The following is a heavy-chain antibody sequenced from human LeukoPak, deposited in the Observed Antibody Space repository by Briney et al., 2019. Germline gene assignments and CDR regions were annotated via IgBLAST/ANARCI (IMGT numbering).Heavy chain of an antibody. Sequence: GGSLRLSCAASGFTLSTTWMTWVRQAPGKGLEWVGRVKSKNDGGTTDFAAPVKGRFTISRDDSKDTVYLQMNSLKTEHTAVYYCTTVSATATPFLWGQGTLVTVSS. J-gene: IGHJ4*02. D-gene: IGHD2-21*02. CDR3: TTVSATATPFL. V-gene: IGHV3-15*01. CDR1: GFTLSTTW. CDR2: VKSKNDGGTT.